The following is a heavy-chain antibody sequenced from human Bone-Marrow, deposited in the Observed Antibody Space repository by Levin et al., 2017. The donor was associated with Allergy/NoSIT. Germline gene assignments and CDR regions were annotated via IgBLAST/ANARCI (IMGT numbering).Heavy chain of an antibody. Sequence: SQTLSLTCTVSGASISSNDYYWSWIRQPPGKGLEWIGYIYSSGNTHYNPSLKSRVTMSLDTSKNQISLKLNSVTAADTAVYYCARDRDYYDSSGYDIVYYGMDVWGQGTTVTVSS. J-gene: IGHJ6*02. CDR3: ARDRDYYDSSGYDIVYYGMDV. CDR1: GASISSNDYY. D-gene: IGHD3-22*01. CDR2: IYSSGNT. V-gene: IGHV4-30-4*01.